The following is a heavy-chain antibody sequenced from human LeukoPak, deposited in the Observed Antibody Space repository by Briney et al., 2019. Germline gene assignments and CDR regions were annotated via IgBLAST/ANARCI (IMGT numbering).Heavy chain of an antibody. Sequence: PGGSLRLSCAASGFTFDDYGMSWVRQAPGKGLEWVPGINWNGGSTGYADSVKGRFTISRDNAKNSLYLQMNSLRAEDTALYYCARDPGSPRYCSSTSCYLYYWGQGTLVTVSS. V-gene: IGHV3-20*04. CDR3: ARDPGSPRYCSSTSCYLYY. D-gene: IGHD2-2*01. CDR1: GFTFDDYG. J-gene: IGHJ4*02. CDR2: INWNGGST.